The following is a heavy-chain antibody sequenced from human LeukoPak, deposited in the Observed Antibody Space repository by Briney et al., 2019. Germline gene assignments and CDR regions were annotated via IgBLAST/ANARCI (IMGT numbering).Heavy chain of an antibody. Sequence: ASVKVSCKASGYTFTSYGISWVRQAPGQGLEWMGWISAYNGNTNYAQKLQGRVTMTTDTSTSTAYMELRSLRSDDTAMYYCARDELAAAGNKYFYYGMDVWGQGTTVTVSS. J-gene: IGHJ6*02. CDR1: GYTFTSYG. V-gene: IGHV1-18*01. D-gene: IGHD6-13*01. CDR3: ARDELAAAGNKYFYYGMDV. CDR2: ISAYNGNT.